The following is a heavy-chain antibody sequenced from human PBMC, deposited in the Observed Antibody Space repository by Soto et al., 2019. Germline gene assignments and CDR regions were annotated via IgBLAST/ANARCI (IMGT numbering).Heavy chain of an antibody. CDR3: AGGVADYYGSGSSKWFDP. V-gene: IGHV3-21*01. J-gene: IGHJ5*02. Sequence: GGSLRLSCAASGFTFSIYSMNWVRQAPGKGLEWVAAISCNRSYIYYADSVKGRFTISRDNSKNTLYLQMNSLRAEDTTVYYCAGGVADYYGSGSSKWFDPWGQGTLVTVSS. CDR2: ISCNRSYI. CDR1: GFTFSIYS. D-gene: IGHD3-10*01.